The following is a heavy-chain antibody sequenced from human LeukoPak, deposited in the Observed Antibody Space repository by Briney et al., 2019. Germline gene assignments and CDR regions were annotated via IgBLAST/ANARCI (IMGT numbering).Heavy chain of an antibody. CDR2: ISGSGGST. CDR3: AKGGLDWNYAPFDY. Sequence: PGGSLRLSCAASGFTFSSYAMSWVRQAPGKGLEWVSAISGSGGSTYYADSVKGRFTISRDNSKDTLYLQMNSLRAEDTAVYYCAKGGLDWNYAPFDYWGQGTLVTVSS. V-gene: IGHV3-23*01. D-gene: IGHD1-7*01. J-gene: IGHJ4*02. CDR1: GFTFSSYA.